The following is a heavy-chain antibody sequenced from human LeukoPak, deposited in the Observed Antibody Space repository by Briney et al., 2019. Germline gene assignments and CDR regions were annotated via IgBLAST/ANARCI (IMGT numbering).Heavy chain of an antibody. D-gene: IGHD3-9*01. CDR1: GLTFSSHW. V-gene: IGHV3-9*01. J-gene: IGHJ4*02. CDR3: AKAARYFDWLLWEYYFDY. CDR2: ISWNSGSI. Sequence: GGSLRLSCAASGLTFSSHWMHWVRQAPGKGLEWVSGISWNSGSIGYADSVKGRFTISRDNAKNSLYLQMNSPRAEDTALYYCAKAARYFDWLLWEYYFDYWGQGTLVTVSS.